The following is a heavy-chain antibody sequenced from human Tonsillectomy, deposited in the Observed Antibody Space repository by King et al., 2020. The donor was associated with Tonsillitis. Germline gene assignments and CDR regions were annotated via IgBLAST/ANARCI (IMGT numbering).Heavy chain of an antibody. D-gene: IGHD2-15*01. CDR3: AKDGGRGDTVVFDA. Sequence: VQLVESGGGVVQPGGSLRLSCAASGFTFTTSAMHWVRTAPGKGLEWVAMISYHGSDSFYADAVKGRFIISRDNSNRTMYLQMHNLRHDDTAVYHCAKDGGRGDTVVFDAWGQGSLVTVSS. V-gene: IGHV3-30*18. CDR1: GFTFTTSA. J-gene: IGHJ4*02. CDR2: ISYHGSDS.